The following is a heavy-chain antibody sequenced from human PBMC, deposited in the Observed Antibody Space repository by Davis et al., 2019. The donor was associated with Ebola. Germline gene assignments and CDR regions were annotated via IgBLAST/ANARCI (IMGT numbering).Heavy chain of an antibody. V-gene: IGHV4-39*07. D-gene: IGHD3-10*01. Sequence: PSETLSLTCTIFGGSIISHSDYWGWIRQPPGKGLEWIGSIYYSGSTHYNPSLKSRLTISVDTSNNQFFLKLKPLTAADTAVYYCARNTSGIPFDNWGQGTLVTVSS. J-gene: IGHJ4*02. CDR1: GGSIISHSDY. CDR2: IYYSGST. CDR3: ARNTSGIPFDN.